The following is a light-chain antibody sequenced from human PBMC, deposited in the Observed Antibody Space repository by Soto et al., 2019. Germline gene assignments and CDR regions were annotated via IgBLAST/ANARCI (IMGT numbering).Light chain of an antibody. J-gene: IGKJ5*01. V-gene: IGKV3-20*01. Sequence: IVLTQSPGILSSSPGQRSTLSSRPNDILSSGFLAWYQQRRGQAPRLLIYGASTRATGIPDRFSGGGSETDFILTISRVEPEDFAMYYCQHYENSPITFGPGTRLEIK. CDR3: QHYENSPIT. CDR2: GAS. CDR1: DILSSGF.